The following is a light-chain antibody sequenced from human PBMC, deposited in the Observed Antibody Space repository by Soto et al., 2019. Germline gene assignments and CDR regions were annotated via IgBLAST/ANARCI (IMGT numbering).Light chain of an antibody. J-gene: IGKJ1*01. CDR1: ESISSW. Sequence: DIQMTQSPSSLSASVGDRVTITCRASESISSWLAWYQQKPGKAPKLLIYKASNLESGVPSRFSGSGSGTEFTLTISSLQTDDFATYYCQQYNSFSPWTFGQGTKVDI. CDR3: QQYNSFSPWT. V-gene: IGKV1-5*03. CDR2: KAS.